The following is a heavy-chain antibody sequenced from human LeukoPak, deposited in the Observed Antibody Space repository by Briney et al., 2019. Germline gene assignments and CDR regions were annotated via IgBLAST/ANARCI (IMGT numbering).Heavy chain of an antibody. CDR2: ISSSSSYI. CDR1: GFTFSTYS. CDR3: ARDRSASIAVVTAEIDY. Sequence: PGGSLRLSRAASGFTFSTYSMNWVRPAPGRGLEWVSSISSSSSYIYYADSVKGRFTTSRDNAKDSLYLQMNGLRAEDTAVYDCARDRSASIAVVTAEIDYWGQGTLVTVSS. V-gene: IGHV3-21*01. J-gene: IGHJ4*02. D-gene: IGHD6-19*01.